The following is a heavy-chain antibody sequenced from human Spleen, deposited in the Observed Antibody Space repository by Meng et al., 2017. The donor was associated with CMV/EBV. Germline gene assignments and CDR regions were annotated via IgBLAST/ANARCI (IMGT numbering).Heavy chain of an antibody. D-gene: IGHD6-6*01. CDR2: IYYSGST. CDR3: ARGVAALYYYYGMDV. Sequence: GSLRLSCTVSGGSISSSSYYWGWIRQPPGKGLEWIGSIYYSGSTYYNPSLKSRVTISVDTSKNQFSLKLSSVTAADTAVYYCARGVAALYYYYGMDVWGQGTTVTVSS. CDR1: GGSISSSSYY. V-gene: IGHV4-39*07. J-gene: IGHJ6*02.